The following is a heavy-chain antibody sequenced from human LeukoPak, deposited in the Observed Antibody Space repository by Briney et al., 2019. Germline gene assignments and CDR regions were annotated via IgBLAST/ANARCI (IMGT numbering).Heavy chain of an antibody. J-gene: IGHJ4*02. V-gene: IGHV4-30-4*01. CDR1: GGSISSGDYY. CDR3: ARDKGYCSGGSCYSILDY. Sequence: SETLSLTCTVSGGSISSGDYYWSWIRQPPGKGLEWIGYIYYSGSTYYNPSLKRRVTISVDTSKNQFSLKLSSVTAADTAVYYCARDKGYCSGGSCYSILDYWGQGTLVTVSS. D-gene: IGHD2-15*01. CDR2: IYYSGST.